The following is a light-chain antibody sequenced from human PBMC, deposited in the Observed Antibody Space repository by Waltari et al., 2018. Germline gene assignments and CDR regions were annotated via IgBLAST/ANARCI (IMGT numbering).Light chain of an antibody. Sequence: DIQVTQSPSSLSASVGDRVTLTCRANQSISSYLNWYQQKPGKAPKLLIYAASSLQSGVPSRFSGSGSGTDFTLTISSLQPEDFATYYCQQSYSTPFTFGPGTKVDIK. CDR1: QSISSY. V-gene: IGKV1-39*01. J-gene: IGKJ3*01. CDR3: QQSYSTPFT. CDR2: AAS.